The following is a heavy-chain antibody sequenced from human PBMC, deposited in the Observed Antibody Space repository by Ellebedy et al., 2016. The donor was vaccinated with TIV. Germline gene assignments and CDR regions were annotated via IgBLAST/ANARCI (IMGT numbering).Heavy chain of an antibody. CDR2: IRDGSSFI. CDR1: GFTFSRHA. Sequence: GESLKISCAASGFTFSRHAMNWVRQAPGKGLEWVSSIRDGSSFIFYADSVKGRFTISRDNAKNSLYLQMNSLKTEDTAVYYCARGTYVPYWGQGTLVIVSS. V-gene: IGHV3-21*01. J-gene: IGHJ4*02. D-gene: IGHD2-21*01. CDR3: ARGTYVPY.